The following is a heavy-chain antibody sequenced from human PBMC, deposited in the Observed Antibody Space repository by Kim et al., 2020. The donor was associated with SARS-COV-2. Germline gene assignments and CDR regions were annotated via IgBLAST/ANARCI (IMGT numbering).Heavy chain of an antibody. D-gene: IGHD3-10*01. CDR1: GGTFSSYA. CDR2: IIPIFGTA. J-gene: IGHJ6*02. V-gene: IGHV1-69*13. Sequence: SVKVSCKASGGTFSSYAISWVRQAPGQGLEWMGGIIPIFGTANYAQKFQGRVTFTAAESTSTAYMELSSLRSEDTAVYYCASHEDRGVILMDVWGQGTTVTVSS. CDR3: ASHEDRGVILMDV.